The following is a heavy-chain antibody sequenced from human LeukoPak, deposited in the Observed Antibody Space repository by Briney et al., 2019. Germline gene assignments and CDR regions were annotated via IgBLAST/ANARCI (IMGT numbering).Heavy chain of an antibody. CDR3: ARTRGYSSGWYDPFYFDY. D-gene: IGHD6-19*01. CDR2: INHSGST. CDR1: GGSFSGYY. Sequence: PSETLSLTCAVYGGSFSGYYWSWIRQPPGKGLEWIGEINHSGSTNYNPSLKSRVTISVDTSKNQFSLKLSSVTAADTAVYYCARTRGYSSGWYDPFYFDYWGQGTLVTVSS. V-gene: IGHV4-34*01. J-gene: IGHJ4*02.